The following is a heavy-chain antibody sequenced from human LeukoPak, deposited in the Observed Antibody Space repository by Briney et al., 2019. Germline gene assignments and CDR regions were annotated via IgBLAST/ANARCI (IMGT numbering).Heavy chain of an antibody. CDR3: ARDSMRLLRYYLDY. CDR1: GGSINNHY. J-gene: IGHJ4*02. D-gene: IGHD3-22*01. V-gene: IGHV4-34*01. CDR2: INHSGST. Sequence: SETLSLTCIVSGGSINNHYWTWIRQTPGKGLEWIGEINHSGSTNYNPSLKSRVTISVDTSKNQFSLKLSSVTAADTAVYYCARDSMRLLRYYLDYWGQGTLVTVSS.